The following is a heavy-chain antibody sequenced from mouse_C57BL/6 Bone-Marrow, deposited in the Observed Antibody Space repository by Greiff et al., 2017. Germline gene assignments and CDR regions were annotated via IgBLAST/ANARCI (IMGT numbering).Heavy chain of an antibody. CDR2: INPNNGGT. Sequence: EVQLQQSGPELVKPGASVTIPYKASGYTFTDYNMDWVKQSHGKSLEWIGDINPNNGGTIYNQKFKGKATLTVDKSSSTAYMELRSLTSEDTAVYYCARLVVWYFDVWGTGTTVTVSS. V-gene: IGHV1-18*01. CDR3: ARLVVWYFDV. CDR1: GYTFTDYN. D-gene: IGHD2-2*01. J-gene: IGHJ1*03.